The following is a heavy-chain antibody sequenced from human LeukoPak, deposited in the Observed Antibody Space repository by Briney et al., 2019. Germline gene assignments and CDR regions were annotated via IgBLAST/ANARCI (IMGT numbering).Heavy chain of an antibody. D-gene: IGHD2-2*01. CDR2: IHVDANEI. CDR1: GFTFSDEG. J-gene: IGHJ4*02. CDR3: ERDKNCSTNNGYFYPGH. Sequence: PGGSLRLSCAASGFTFSDEGMHWVRQAPGKGLEWVSFIHVDANEIYYADSVKGRFTISRDSSKNTLHLQMNSLRPDDTAVYYCERDKNCSTNNGYFYPGHGGRETLVTVPS. V-gene: IGHV3-30*02.